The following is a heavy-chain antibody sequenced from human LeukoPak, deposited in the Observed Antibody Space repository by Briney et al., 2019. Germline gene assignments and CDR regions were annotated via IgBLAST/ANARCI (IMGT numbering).Heavy chain of an antibody. J-gene: IGHJ4*02. CDR1: GGSISSGGYS. CDR3: ARRSLDSYFDY. D-gene: IGHD3/OR15-3a*01. Sequence: SQTLSLTCAVSGGSISSGGYSWSWIRQPPGKGLEWIGYIYHSGSTYYNPSLKSRVTISVDRSKNQFSLKLSSVTAADTAVYYCARRSLDSYFDYWGQGTLVTVSS. CDR2: IYHSGST. V-gene: IGHV4-30-2*01.